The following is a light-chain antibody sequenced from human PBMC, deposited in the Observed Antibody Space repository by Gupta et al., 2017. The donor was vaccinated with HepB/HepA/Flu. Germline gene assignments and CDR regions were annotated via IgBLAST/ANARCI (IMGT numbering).Light chain of an antibody. CDR2: EVS. CDR1: SSDVGSYNL. V-gene: IGLV2-23*02. J-gene: IGLJ1*01. Sequence: QPALTQPSSVSGSPGQSTTISCTGTSSDVGSYNLVSWYQQHPGKAPKLMIYEVSKRPSGVSNRFSGSKTGNTASLTISGLQAEDEADYYCCSYAGSSTFWVFGTGTKVTVL. CDR3: CSYAGSSTFWV.